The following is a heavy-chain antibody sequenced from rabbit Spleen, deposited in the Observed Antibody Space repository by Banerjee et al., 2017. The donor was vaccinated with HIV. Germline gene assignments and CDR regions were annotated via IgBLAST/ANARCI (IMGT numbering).Heavy chain of an antibody. V-gene: IGHV1S32*01. CDR3: ARDLVAVIGWNFSL. D-gene: IGHD1-1*01. Sequence: QSLEESGGDLVKPGGTLTLTCTVSGFSLSSNAVSWVRQAPGKGLEWIGHINTPGTTWYATWAKGRFTISKSTSLNTVTLQLTSLTAADTATYFCARDLVAVIGWNFSLWGPGTLVTVS. CDR2: INTPGTT. CDR1: GFSLSSNA. J-gene: IGHJ4*01.